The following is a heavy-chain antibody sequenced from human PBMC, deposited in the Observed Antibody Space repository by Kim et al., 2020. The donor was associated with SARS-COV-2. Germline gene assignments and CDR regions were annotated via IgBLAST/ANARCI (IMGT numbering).Heavy chain of an antibody. Sequence: YDGSNKYYAASVKGRFTISRDNSKNTLYLQMNSLRAEDTAVYYCARDEAYWGQGALVTVSS. CDR2: YDGSNK. CDR3: ARDEAY. V-gene: IGHV3-30-3*01. J-gene: IGHJ4*02.